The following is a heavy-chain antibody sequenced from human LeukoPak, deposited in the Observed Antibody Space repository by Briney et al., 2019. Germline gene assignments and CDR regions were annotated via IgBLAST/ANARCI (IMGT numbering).Heavy chain of an antibody. D-gene: IGHD5-18*01. CDR3: ARDMADTAMVVDY. Sequence: GASVKVSCKASGYTFTSYYMHWVRQAPGQGLEWMGWISTYNGSTNYAQNLQGRITMTTDTPTSTAYMELRSLRFDDTAEYYCARDMADTAMVVDYWGQGTLVTVSS. CDR2: ISTYNGST. J-gene: IGHJ4*02. V-gene: IGHV1-18*04. CDR1: GYTFTSYY.